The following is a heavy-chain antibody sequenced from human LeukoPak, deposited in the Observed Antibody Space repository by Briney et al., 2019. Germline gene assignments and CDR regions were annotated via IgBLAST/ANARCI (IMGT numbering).Heavy chain of an antibody. CDR3: AKDVLAAAGTEPTQYYYGMDV. J-gene: IGHJ6*02. Sequence: GRSLRLSCAASGFTFSSYGMHWVRQAPGKGLEWVAVISYDGSNKYYADSVKGRFTISRDNSKNTLYLQMNGLRAEDTAVYYCAKDVLAAAGTEPTQYYYGMDVWGQGTTVTVSS. V-gene: IGHV3-30*18. CDR2: ISYDGSNK. D-gene: IGHD6-13*01. CDR1: GFTFSSYG.